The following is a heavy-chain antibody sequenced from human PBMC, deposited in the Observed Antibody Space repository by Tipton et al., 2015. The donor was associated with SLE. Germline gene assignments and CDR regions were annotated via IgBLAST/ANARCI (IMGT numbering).Heavy chain of an antibody. J-gene: IGHJ4*02. CDR2: IYYSGST. D-gene: IGHD3-10*01. CDR3: ASSEGTGSAPFDY. V-gene: IGHV4-30-4*01. Sequence: TLSLTCTVSGGSISSGDYYWSWIRQHPGKGLEWIAYIYYSGSTYYNPSLKSRVTISVDTSKNQFSLKLSSVTAADTAVYYCASSEGTGSAPFDYWGQGTLVTVSS. CDR1: GGSISSGDYY.